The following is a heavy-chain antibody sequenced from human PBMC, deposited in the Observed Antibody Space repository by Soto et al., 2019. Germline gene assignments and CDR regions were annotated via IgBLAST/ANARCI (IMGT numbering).Heavy chain of an antibody. Sequence: QITLKESGPPLVKPTQTLTLTCTFSGFSLSTSGVGVAWIRQPPGKALQGLALIYWDDDKRYSPSLKSRLTIPKDTSKNQVVLTLTYMDPVATGTSYCAHRRRDGFIAYWGQGTLVTVSS. CDR1: GFSLSTSGVG. CDR2: IYWDDDK. CDR3: AHRRRDGFIAY. J-gene: IGHJ4*02. D-gene: IGHD5-12*01. V-gene: IGHV2-5*02.